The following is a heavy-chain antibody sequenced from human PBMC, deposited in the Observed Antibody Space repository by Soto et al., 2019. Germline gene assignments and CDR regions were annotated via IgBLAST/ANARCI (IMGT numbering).Heavy chain of an antibody. D-gene: IGHD5-18*01. V-gene: IGHV4-34*01. Sequence: ETLSLACPVYGGSFSGYYWSWIRQPPGKGLEWIGEINHSGSTNYNPSLKSRVTISVDTSKNQFSLKLSSVTAADTDVYYCARGGIQLWLPGFDPWGQGTPVTVSS. J-gene: IGHJ5*02. CDR3: ARGGIQLWLPGFDP. CDR2: INHSGST. CDR1: GGSFSGYY.